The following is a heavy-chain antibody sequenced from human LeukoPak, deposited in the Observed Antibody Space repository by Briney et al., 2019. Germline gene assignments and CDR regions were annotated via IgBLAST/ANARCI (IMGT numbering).Heavy chain of an antibody. CDR3: ARVSPQYYDFWSGYSPIYWYFDL. V-gene: IGHV3-21*01. CDR1: GFTFSSYS. CDR2: ISSSSSYI. Sequence: GGSLRLSCAASGFTFSSYSMNWVRQAPGKGLEWVSSISSSSSYIYYADSVKGRFTISRDNAKNSLYLQMNSLRAEDTAVYYCARVSPQYYDFWSGYSPIYWYFDLWGRGTLVIVSS. D-gene: IGHD3-3*01. J-gene: IGHJ2*01.